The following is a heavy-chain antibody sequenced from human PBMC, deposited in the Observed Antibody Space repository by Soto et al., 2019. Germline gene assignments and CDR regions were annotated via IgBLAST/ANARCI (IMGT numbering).Heavy chain of an antibody. CDR2: IIPILGIA. J-gene: IGHJ5*02. V-gene: IGHV1-69*08. Sequence: QVQLVQSGAEVKKPGSSVKVSCKASGGTFSSYTISWVRQAPGQGLEWMGRIIPILGIANYAQKFQGRVTITADKSTSTAYMELSSLRSEDTAVYYCARDRQTCSGGSCYENWFDPWGQGTLVTVSS. CDR1: GGTFSSYT. CDR3: ARDRQTCSGGSCYENWFDP. D-gene: IGHD2-15*01.